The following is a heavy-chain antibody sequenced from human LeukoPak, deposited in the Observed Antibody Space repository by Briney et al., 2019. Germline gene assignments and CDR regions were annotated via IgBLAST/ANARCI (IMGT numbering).Heavy chain of an antibody. J-gene: IGHJ6*03. Sequence: ASVKVSCKASGYTFTSYDINWVRQATGQGLEWMGWMNPIFGTTNYAQKFQGRVTITADESTSTAYMELSSLRSEDTAVYYCARSSEAKFYYYMDVWDKGTTVTISS. D-gene: IGHD6-6*01. CDR3: ARSSEAKFYYYMDV. CDR2: MNPIFGTT. CDR1: GYTFTSYD. V-gene: IGHV1-69*13.